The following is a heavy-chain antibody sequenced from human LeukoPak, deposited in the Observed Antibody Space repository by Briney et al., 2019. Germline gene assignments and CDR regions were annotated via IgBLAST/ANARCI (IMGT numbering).Heavy chain of an antibody. CDR2: VHPNGDNR. Sequence: GASVKVSCKASGYAITSYYMHWVRQAPGQGLEWMGTVHPNGDNRTYAQRFQGRVTMTRDTSTSTVYMELRSLRSDDTAVYYCARESINIMGAIMAKNYYFDYWGQGTLVTVSS. J-gene: IGHJ4*02. V-gene: IGHV1-46*01. CDR3: ARESINIMGAIMAKNYYFDY. CDR1: GYAITSYY. D-gene: IGHD1-26*01.